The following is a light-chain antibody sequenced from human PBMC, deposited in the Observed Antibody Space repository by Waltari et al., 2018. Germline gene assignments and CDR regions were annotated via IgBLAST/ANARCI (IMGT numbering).Light chain of an antibody. Sequence: EVLLTQSPPTLSLSPGERATLSCRASQSIYTFLGWYKQKPGQAPRLLFYHASKRAAGVPARFSGSGSGADFSLTINRLEPEDFAVYYGPQRATWPPLTVGGGSKVEI. CDR3: PQRATWPPLT. J-gene: IGKJ4*01. V-gene: IGKV3-11*01. CDR1: QSIYTF. CDR2: HAS.